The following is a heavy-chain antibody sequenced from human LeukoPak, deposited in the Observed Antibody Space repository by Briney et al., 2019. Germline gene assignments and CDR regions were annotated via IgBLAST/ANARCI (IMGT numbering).Heavy chain of an antibody. CDR3: ARHSGYYDSSGIRHSAFDI. CDR2: IHPGDSDT. Sequence: GESLKISCKGSGYIFISYWIGWVRQMPGKGLEWMGIIHPGDSDTRDSPSFQGQVTISADKSISTAYLQWSSLKASDTAMYYCARHSGYYDSSGIRHSAFDIWGQGTMVTVSS. D-gene: IGHD3-22*01. V-gene: IGHV5-51*01. J-gene: IGHJ3*02. CDR1: GYIFISYW.